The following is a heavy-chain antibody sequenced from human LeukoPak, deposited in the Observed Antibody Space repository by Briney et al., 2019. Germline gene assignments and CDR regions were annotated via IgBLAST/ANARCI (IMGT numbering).Heavy chain of an antibody. V-gene: IGHV1-3*01. CDR2: INAGNGNT. CDR1: GYTFTSYA. J-gene: IGHJ5*02. Sequence: ASVKVSCKASGYTFTSYAMHWVRQAPGQRLEWTGWINAGNGNTKYSQKFQGRVTITRDTSASTAYMELSSLRSEDTAVYYCARDIAGIYNWFDPWGQGTLVTVSS. D-gene: IGHD6-13*01. CDR3: ARDIAGIYNWFDP.